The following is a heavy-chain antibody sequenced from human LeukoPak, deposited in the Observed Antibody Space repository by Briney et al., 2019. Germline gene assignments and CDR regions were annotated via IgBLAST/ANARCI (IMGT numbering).Heavy chain of an antibody. CDR1: GGSISSYY. Sequence: SETLSLTCTVSGGSISSYYWSWIRQPPGKGLEWIGYIYYSGSTNYNPSLKSRVTISVDTSKNQFSLKLSSVTAADTAVYYCARLWSYYYDSSGYYLDWYFDLWGRGTLVTVSS. CDR3: ARLWSYYYDSSGYYLDWYFDL. J-gene: IGHJ2*01. V-gene: IGHV4-59*08. CDR2: IYYSGST. D-gene: IGHD3-22*01.